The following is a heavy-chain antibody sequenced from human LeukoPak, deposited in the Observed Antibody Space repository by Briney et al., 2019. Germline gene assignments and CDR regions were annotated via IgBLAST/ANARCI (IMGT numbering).Heavy chain of an antibody. Sequence: GGSLRLSCAASGFTFSGSAMHWVRQASGKGLEWVGRIRSKANSYATAYAAAVKCRFTIPRDDSTNTAYLQMNSLKTEVSAVYSCTSNYDILTGLFNFDYWGQGTLVTVSS. CDR3: TSNYDILTGLFNFDY. D-gene: IGHD3-9*01. V-gene: IGHV3-73*01. CDR1: GFTFSGSA. J-gene: IGHJ4*02. CDR2: IRSKANSYAT.